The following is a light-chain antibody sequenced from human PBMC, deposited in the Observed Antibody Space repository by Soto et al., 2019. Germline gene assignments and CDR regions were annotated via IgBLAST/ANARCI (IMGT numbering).Light chain of an antibody. CDR3: QQSNGVPLT. Sequence: DIQMTQSPSSVAASVGDRVTITCRASQDIRSWLTWYQQKPGKAPKLLIYEASSLQSGVPSRFSGSGSGTDFTLTIRSLQPEDFATYYCQQSNGVPLTFGGGTKVDLK. J-gene: IGKJ4*01. CDR2: EAS. CDR1: QDIRSW. V-gene: IGKV1-12*01.